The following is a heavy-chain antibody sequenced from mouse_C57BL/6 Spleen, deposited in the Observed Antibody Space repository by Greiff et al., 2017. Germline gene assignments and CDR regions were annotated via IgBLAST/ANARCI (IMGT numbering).Heavy chain of an antibody. CDR3: ARSSVITTVVAKD. J-gene: IGHJ2*01. D-gene: IGHD1-1*01. CDR2: INPSNGGT. CDR1: GYTFTSYW. Sequence: VQLQQPGTELVKPGASVKLSCKASGYTFTSYWMHWVKQRPGQGLEWIGNINPSNGGTNYNEKFKSKATLTVDKSSSTAYMQLSSLTSEDSAVYYCARSSVITTVVAKDWGQGTTLTVSS. V-gene: IGHV1-53*01.